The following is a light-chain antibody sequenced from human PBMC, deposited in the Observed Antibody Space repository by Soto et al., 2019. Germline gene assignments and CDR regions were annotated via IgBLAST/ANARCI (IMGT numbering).Light chain of an antibody. V-gene: IGLV2-8*01. CDR1: SSDVGGYDY. Sequence: QSVLTXPPSASGSPGQSVTISCTGTSSDVGGYDYVSWYQQHPGKAPKLMIYEVTIRPSGVSDRFSGSKSGNTASLTVSGLQAEDEADYYCSSYTGGNPSYVFGTGTKATV. CDR2: EVT. J-gene: IGLJ1*01. CDR3: SSYTGGNPSYV.